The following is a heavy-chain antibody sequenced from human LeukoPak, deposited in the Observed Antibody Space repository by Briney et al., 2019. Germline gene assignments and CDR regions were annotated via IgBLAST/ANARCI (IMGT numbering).Heavy chain of an antibody. CDR1: GGSISSSSYY. J-gene: IGHJ4*02. CDR3: AKGRSWGPLKSSLSYFDQ. Sequence: ETLSLTCTVSGGSISSSSYYWGWIRQAPGKGLEWVSLITGSGGGTWYADSVKGRFTLSRDNSKDKLFLQMNSLRAEDTAVYYCAKGRSWGPLKSSLSYFDQWGQGTLVTVSS. CDR2: ITGSGGGT. D-gene: IGHD7-27*01. V-gene: IGHV3-23*01.